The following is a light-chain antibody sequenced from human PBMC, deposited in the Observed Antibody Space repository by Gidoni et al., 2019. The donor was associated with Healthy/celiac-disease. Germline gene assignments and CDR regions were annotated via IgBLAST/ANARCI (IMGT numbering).Light chain of an antibody. Sequence: QSVLTPPPSSSGTPGQRVTISCSGSSSTIGSNPVNWYQQLPGTAPKLLIYSNNQRPSGVPDRFSGSKSGTSASLAISGLQAEDEADYYCAAWDDSLNGQVVFGGGTKLTVL. J-gene: IGLJ2*01. CDR2: SNN. V-gene: IGLV1-44*01. CDR3: AAWDDSLNGQVV. CDR1: SSTIGSNP.